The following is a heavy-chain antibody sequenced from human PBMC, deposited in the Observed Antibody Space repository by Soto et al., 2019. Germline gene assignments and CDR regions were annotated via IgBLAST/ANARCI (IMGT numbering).Heavy chain of an antibody. V-gene: IGHV3-30*18. CDR3: AKDFWGSWYFDL. CDR2: VSSDASDR. D-gene: IGHD3-16*01. J-gene: IGHJ2*01. CDR1: GFTSSSYG. Sequence: ESGGGVVQPGGSLRLSCAASGFTSSSYGMHWVRQAPGKGLEWVAVVSSDASDRFYADSVKGRFTISRDNSKNTLFLQMNSLRPEDTAVYYCAKDFWGSWYFDLWGRGTLVAVSS.